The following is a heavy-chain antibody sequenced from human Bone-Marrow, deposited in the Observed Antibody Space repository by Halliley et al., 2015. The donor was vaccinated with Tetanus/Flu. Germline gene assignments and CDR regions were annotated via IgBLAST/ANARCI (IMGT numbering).Heavy chain of an antibody. D-gene: IGHD3-16*01. V-gene: IGHV4-59*09. Sequence: EGIGNIYPSGSTNYNPSLKSRVTMSIGTSKNQLSLRVTSLSAAETAVYYCARGAWGTVDYWGQGTLVTVSS. CDR2: IYPSGST. CDR3: ARGAWGTVDY. J-gene: IGHJ4*02.